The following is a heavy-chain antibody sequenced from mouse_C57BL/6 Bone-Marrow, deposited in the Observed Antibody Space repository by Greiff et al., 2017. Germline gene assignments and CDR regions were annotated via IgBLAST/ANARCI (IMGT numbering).Heavy chain of an antibody. V-gene: IGHV5-6*01. CDR2: ISSGGSYT. CDR3: ARELPFAY. Sequence: EVHLVASGGDLVKPGGSLKLSCAASGFTFSSYGMSWVRQTPDKRLEWVATISSGGSYTYYPDSVKGRFTISRDNAKNTLYLQMSSLKSEDPAMYYCARELPFAYWGQGTLVTVSA. J-gene: IGHJ3*01. CDR1: GFTFSSYG. D-gene: IGHD2-1*01.